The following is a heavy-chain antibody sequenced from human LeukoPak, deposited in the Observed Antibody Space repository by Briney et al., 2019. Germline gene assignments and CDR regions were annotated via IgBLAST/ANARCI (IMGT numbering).Heavy chain of an antibody. Sequence: SETLSLTCTVSGGSISSYYWSWIRQPPGKGLEWIGYNHDSGSTNYNPSLKSRVTISVDTSKNQFSLKLSSVTAADTAVYYCARFQYKAAFDIWGQGTMVTVSS. CDR2: NHDSGST. CDR1: GGSISSYY. V-gene: IGHV4-59*01. CDR3: ARFQYKAAFDI. D-gene: IGHD1-1*01. J-gene: IGHJ3*02.